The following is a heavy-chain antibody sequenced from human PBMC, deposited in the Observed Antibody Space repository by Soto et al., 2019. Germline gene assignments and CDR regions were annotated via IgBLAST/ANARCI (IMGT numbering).Heavy chain of an antibody. CDR1: GGSITNYY. D-gene: IGHD3-16*01. V-gene: IGHV4-4*07. Sequence: SETLSLTCTVSGGSITNYYWSWIRQPAGKGLEWIGRIYTKERTNYNLSFRNRVTMSVETSKNQFSLKLDAVTAADTAVYYCARDDYKVGGNTWFDPWVQGTMVTV. J-gene: IGHJ5*02. CDR3: ARDDYKVGGNTWFDP. CDR2: IYTKERT.